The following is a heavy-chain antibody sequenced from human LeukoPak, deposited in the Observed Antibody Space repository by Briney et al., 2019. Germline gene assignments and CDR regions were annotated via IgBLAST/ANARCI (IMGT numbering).Heavy chain of an antibody. CDR2: ISSSGSTI. V-gene: IGHV3-11*01. Sequence: GGSLRLSCVASGFTVSSNYMTWVRQAPGKGLEWVSYISSSGSTIYYADSVKGRFTISRDNAKNSLYLQMNSLRAEDTAVYYCARAVTTPLYFDYWGQGTLVTVSS. J-gene: IGHJ4*02. D-gene: IGHD4-11*01. CDR1: GFTVSSNY. CDR3: ARAVTTPLYFDY.